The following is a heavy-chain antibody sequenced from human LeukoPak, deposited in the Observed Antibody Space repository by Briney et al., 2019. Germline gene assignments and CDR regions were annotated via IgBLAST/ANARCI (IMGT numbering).Heavy chain of an antibody. D-gene: IGHD3-16*02. CDR2: ISATGST. J-gene: IGHJ3*01. CDR1: GGSITNYS. V-gene: IGHV4-4*09. CDR3: ARLTEYQLTYRFYGFDY. Sequence: SETLSLTCAVSGGSITNYSWSWIRQPPGKGLEWIVYISATGSTNYNPSLKSRVTISIDTSKKQFSLNMNSVTAADTAVYHCARLTEYQLTYRFYGFDYWGQGTRVTVS.